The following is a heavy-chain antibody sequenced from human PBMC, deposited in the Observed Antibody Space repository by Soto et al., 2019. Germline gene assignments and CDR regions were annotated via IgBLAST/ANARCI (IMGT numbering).Heavy chain of an antibody. Sequence: XXSLRLYCAACGFTFRRCAMRWVPQAPGKGLEWVSAISGSGGSTYYADSVKGRFTISRDNSKNTLYLQMNSLRAEDTAVYYCAKDRVGYQPLYGMDVWGQGTTVTVSS. D-gene: IGHD2-2*01. J-gene: IGHJ6*02. CDR3: AKDRVGYQPLYGMDV. CDR2: ISGSGGST. CDR1: GFTFRRCA. V-gene: IGHV3-23*01.